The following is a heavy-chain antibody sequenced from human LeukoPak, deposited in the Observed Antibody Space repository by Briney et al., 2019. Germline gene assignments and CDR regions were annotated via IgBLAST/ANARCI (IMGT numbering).Heavy chain of an antibody. D-gene: IGHD2-21*01. CDR2: ISSSSSTI. J-gene: IGHJ4*02. CDR3: ARVAYYGGEFLY. Sequence: GGSLRPSSAASGFTFSSYSMNWVRPAPGKGLGWVSYISSSSSTIYYADSVKGRFTISRDNAKNSLYLQMNSLRAEDTAVYYCARVAYYGGEFLYWGQGTLVTVSP. CDR1: GFTFSSYS. V-gene: IGHV3-48*01.